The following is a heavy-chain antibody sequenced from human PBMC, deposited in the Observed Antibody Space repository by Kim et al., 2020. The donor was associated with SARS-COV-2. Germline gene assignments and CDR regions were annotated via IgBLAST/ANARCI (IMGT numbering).Heavy chain of an antibody. CDR3: ARGGGVSSSWMWNYFDY. D-gene: IGHD6-13*01. V-gene: IGHV4-34*01. Sequence: LKSRVTLSVDTSKNQFSLKLSSVTAADTAVYYCARGGGVSSSWMWNYFDYWGQGTLVTVSS. J-gene: IGHJ4*02.